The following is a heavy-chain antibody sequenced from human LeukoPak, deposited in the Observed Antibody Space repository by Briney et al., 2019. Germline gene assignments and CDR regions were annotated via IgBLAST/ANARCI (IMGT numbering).Heavy chain of an antibody. CDR3: VKRGGGDHGLDV. J-gene: IGHJ6*02. V-gene: IGHV3-30*18. CDR1: GFTFTRYA. D-gene: IGHD2-21*02. CDR2: ISFDGSKV. Sequence: GGSLRLSCAASGFTFTRYAIHCVRQPPGEGPECVAVISFDGSKVYYADSVKGRFTISRDDSKNTAYLQMNSLRLEDTAMYYCVKRGGGDHGLDVWGQGTTVTVSS.